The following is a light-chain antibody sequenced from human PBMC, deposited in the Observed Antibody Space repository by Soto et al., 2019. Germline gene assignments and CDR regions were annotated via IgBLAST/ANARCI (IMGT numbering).Light chain of an antibody. V-gene: IGLV2-14*01. Sequence: QSVLTQPPSASGSPGQSVAISCTGTSSDVGGYNYVSWYQQHPGKAPKLMIYEVNKRPSGVSNRFSGSKSGNTASLTISGLLAEDEADYFCTSSTSDSLYVFGSGTKLTVL. CDR3: TSSTSDSLYV. CDR1: SSDVGGYNY. CDR2: EVN. J-gene: IGLJ1*01.